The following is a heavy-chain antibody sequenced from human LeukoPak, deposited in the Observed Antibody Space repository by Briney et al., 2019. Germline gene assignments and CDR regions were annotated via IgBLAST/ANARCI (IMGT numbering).Heavy chain of an antibody. CDR1: GGSISSSSYY. V-gene: IGHV4-39*01. J-gene: IGHJ2*01. CDR3: TRNDVVVVAADNWYFDL. D-gene: IGHD2-15*01. CDR2: TYYSGST. Sequence: SETLSLTCTVSGGSISSSSYYWGWIRQPPGKGLEWIGSTYYSGSTYYNPSLKSRVTISVDTSKNQFSLKLSSVTAADTAVYYCTRNDVVVVAADNWYFDLWGRGTLVTVSS.